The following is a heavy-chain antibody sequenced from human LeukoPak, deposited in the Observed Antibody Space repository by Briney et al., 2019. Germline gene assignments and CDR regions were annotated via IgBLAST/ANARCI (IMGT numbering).Heavy chain of an antibody. J-gene: IGHJ4*02. CDR2: IWNDGSNQ. CDR3: ASLLGYCSGGSYYDFDY. Sequence: GGSLRLSCAASGFTFSSYAMHWVRQAPGKGLEWVAVIWNDGSNQYYVDSVKGRFTISRDNSKNTLYLQMNSLRAEDTAVYYCASLLGYCSGGSYYDFDYWGQGTLVTVSS. D-gene: IGHD2-15*01. CDR1: GFTFSSYA. V-gene: IGHV3-30*07.